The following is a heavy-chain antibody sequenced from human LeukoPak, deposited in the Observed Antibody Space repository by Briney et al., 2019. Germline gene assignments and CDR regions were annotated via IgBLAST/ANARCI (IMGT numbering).Heavy chain of an antibody. V-gene: IGHV4-59*02. D-gene: IGHD3-10*01. Sequence: PSETLSLTCTVSGTTVSIDYWSWIRQPPGKGLEWVGSIHHSGSSKYNSSLNNRVTISLDKSKNQFSLSLTSVTVADTAVYYCARGGYYGSGNDFRFDPWGQGTLVTVSS. J-gene: IGHJ5*02. CDR2: IHHSGSS. CDR1: GTTVSIDY. CDR3: ARGGYYGSGNDFRFDP.